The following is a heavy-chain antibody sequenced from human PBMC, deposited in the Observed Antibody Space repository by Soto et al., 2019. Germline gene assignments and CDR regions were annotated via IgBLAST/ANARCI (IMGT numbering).Heavy chain of an antibody. J-gene: IGHJ4*02. Sequence: SETLSLTCTVSGGSMRRSSYYWGWIRQTPGTGLEWIASISYSGMPYYRHSLKGRVAISLDRSQNQFSLRLHSMTAADTAIYFCARLVYDTRLNYMYFDFWGQGALVTVSS. CDR2: ISYSGMP. V-gene: IGHV4-39*01. D-gene: IGHD3-10*01. CDR3: ARLVYDTRLNYMYFDF. CDR1: GGSMRRSSYY.